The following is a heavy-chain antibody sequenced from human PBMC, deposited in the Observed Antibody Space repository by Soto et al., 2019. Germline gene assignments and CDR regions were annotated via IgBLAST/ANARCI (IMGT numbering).Heavy chain of an antibody. J-gene: IGHJ4*02. CDR2: VYQSGTA. D-gene: IGHD3-16*01. CDR1: GASVSSTHW. CDR3: ARIERDVFPWGDFEY. Sequence: QVRLHESGPGLVRPSGTLSLTCTVSGASVSSTHWWSWVRQPPGKGLEWIGEVYQSGTANYNPSLKCRASIAVVKSKNDFSLTVTSVTAADTAVYYCARIERDVFPWGDFEYWGPGMLVTVSS. V-gene: IGHV4-4*02.